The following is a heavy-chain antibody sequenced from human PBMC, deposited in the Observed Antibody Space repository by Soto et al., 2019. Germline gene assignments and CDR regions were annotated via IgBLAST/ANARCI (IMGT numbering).Heavy chain of an antibody. D-gene: IGHD4-17*01. V-gene: IGHV2-5*02. J-gene: IGHJ2*01. CDR1: GFSLTTNGVG. CDR2: IYWDDDK. Sequence: QITLKESGPTLVKPTQTLTLTCTFSGFSLTTNGVGVGWIRQPPGKDLEWLALIYWDDDKRYNPSLKSRVTITKDASKNQVALTMTNMDPVDTATYYCAASGATVTPNFWYFDLWGRGTLVTVSS. CDR3: AASGATVTPNFWYFDL.